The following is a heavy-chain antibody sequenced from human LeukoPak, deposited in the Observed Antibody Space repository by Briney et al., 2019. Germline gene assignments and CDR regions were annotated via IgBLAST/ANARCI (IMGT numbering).Heavy chain of an antibody. V-gene: IGHV3-21*04. Sequence: GGALRLSCAASGFTFSSYEMNWVRQAPGKGLEWVSSISSSSSYIYYADSVKGRFTISRDNAKNSLYLQMNSLRADDTAVYYCAIGIGDEQQLVNFDYWGQGTLVTVSS. CDR3: AIGIGDEQQLVNFDY. CDR1: GFTFSSYE. J-gene: IGHJ4*02. D-gene: IGHD6-13*01. CDR2: ISSSSSYI.